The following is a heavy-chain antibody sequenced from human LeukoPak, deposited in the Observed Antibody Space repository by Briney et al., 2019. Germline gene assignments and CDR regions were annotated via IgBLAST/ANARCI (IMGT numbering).Heavy chain of an antibody. Sequence: SETLSLTCTVSGGSISSGGYYWSWIRQHPGKGLEWIGYIYYSGSTYYNPSLKSRVAISVETSKNQFSLKLSSVTAADTAVYYCARRSSRRLAAAGYYFDYWGQGTLVSVSS. CDR3: ARRSSRRLAAAGYYFDY. D-gene: IGHD6-13*01. CDR1: GGSISSGGYY. CDR2: IYYSGST. J-gene: IGHJ4*02. V-gene: IGHV4-31*03.